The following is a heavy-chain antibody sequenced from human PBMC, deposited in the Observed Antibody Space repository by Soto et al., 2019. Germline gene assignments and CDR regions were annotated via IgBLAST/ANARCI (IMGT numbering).Heavy chain of an antibody. J-gene: IGHJ4*02. D-gene: IGHD6-19*01. CDR2: IWYDGSNK. V-gene: IGHV3-33*01. Sequence: QVQLVESGGGVVQPGRSLRLSCAASGFTFSSYGMHWVRQAPGKGLEWVAVIWYDGSNKYYADSVKGRFTISRDNSKNTLYLQMNSLRAEDTAVYYCARDTANAVYSSGWYEGGSFDYWGQGTLVTVSS. CDR1: GFTFSSYG. CDR3: ARDTANAVYSSGWYEGGSFDY.